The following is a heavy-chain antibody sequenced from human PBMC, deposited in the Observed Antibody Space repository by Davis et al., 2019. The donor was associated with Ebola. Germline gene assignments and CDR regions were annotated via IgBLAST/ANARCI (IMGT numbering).Heavy chain of an antibody. D-gene: IGHD1-26*01. V-gene: IGHV4-39*01. CDR3: ARRYSGRYSYHYGMDV. J-gene: IGHJ6*04. CDR2: IYNSGNA. CDR1: GGSISGSNYY. Sequence: MPSETLSLTCTVSGGSISGSNYYWGWIRQPPGKGLEWIGSIYNSGNAYYNPSLKSRVTISVDTSRNQFSLKLTSVTAADTAIYYCARRYSGRYSYHYGMDVWGKGTTVTVSS.